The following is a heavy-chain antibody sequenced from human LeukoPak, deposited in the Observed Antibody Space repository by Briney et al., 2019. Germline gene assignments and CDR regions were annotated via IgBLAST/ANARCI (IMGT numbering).Heavy chain of an antibody. CDR2: ISSSSSYI. V-gene: IGHV3-21*04. J-gene: IGHJ6*03. CDR3: AKVGDGSGSYGYYYYMDV. Sequence: GGSLRLSCAASGFTFSSYSMNWVRQAPGKGLEWVSSISSSSSYIYYADSVKGRFTISRDNAKNSLYLQMNSLRAEDTAVYYCAKVGDGSGSYGYYYYMDVWGRGTTVTVSS. CDR1: GFTFSSYS. D-gene: IGHD3-10*01.